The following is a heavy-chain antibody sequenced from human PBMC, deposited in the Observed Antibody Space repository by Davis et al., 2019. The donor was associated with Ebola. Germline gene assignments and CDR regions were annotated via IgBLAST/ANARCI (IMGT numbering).Heavy chain of an antibody. CDR3: ARQLLYSSSLAYYYGMDV. V-gene: IGHV1-24*01. Sequence: ASVKVSCKVSGYTLTELSMHWVRQAPGKGLEWMGGFDPEDGETIYAQKFQGRVTMTRDTSTSTVYMELSSLRSEDTAVYYCARQLLYSSSLAYYYGMDVWGQGTTVTVSS. D-gene: IGHD6-13*01. CDR1: GYTLTELS. CDR2: FDPEDGET. J-gene: IGHJ6*02.